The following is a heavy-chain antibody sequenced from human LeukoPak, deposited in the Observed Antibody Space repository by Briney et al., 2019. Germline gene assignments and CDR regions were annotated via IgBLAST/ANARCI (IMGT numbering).Heavy chain of an antibody. CDR3: AGVLGYDYVWGSYRLPIDY. Sequence: GGALRLSCAASGFTFSSYIMNWVRPAPRKGLEWVSYICSRMSTIHYADSVKGRFTISRDNAKKSVYLQMNSLRAEDTAVYYCAGVLGYDYVWGSYRLPIDYWGQGTLVTVSS. CDR2: ICSRMSTI. CDR1: GFTFSSYI. V-gene: IGHV3-48*01. J-gene: IGHJ4*02. D-gene: IGHD3-16*02.